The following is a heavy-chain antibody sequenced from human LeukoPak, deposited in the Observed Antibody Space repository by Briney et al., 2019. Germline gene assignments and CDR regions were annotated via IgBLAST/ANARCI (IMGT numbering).Heavy chain of an antibody. D-gene: IGHD4-17*01. J-gene: IGHJ3*02. CDR2: IYPNSGGT. CDR1: GYTFTGYY. CDR3: ASVVYGDYDAFDI. Sequence: ASVKVSCTASGYTFTGYYMHWVRQAPGQGLEWMGWIYPNSGGTNYAQTVKGRVTMTRDASISTAYMALSRLRSDDTAVYYCASVVYGDYDAFDIWGEGTKVSDSS. V-gene: IGHV1-2*02.